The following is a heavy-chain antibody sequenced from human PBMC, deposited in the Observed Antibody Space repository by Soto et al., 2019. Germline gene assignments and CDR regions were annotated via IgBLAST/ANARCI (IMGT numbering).Heavy chain of an antibody. J-gene: IGHJ3*02. V-gene: IGHV4-30-4*01. CDR1: GGSISRGDYY. Sequence: QVQLQESGPGLVKPSQTLSLTCTVSGGSISRGDYYWSWIRQPPGKGLEWIGYIYYSGSTYYNPYLKSQVTISVDTSKNQCSLKLSSVTAADTAVYYCAGEELQYAFDIWGQGTMVTVSA. D-gene: IGHD1-26*01. CDR3: AGEELQYAFDI. CDR2: IYYSGST.